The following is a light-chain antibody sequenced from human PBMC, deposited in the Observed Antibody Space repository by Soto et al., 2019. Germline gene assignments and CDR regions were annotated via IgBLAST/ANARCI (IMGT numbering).Light chain of an antibody. Sequence: QSALTQPASVSGSPGQTITISCTGTSSDVGGYNYLSWYQQHPGKAPKVMIYEVSNRPSGVSNRFSGSKSGNTASLTISGXXXXXXXXXFCSSYTTSGTPVFGGGTKVTVL. CDR3: SSYTTSGTPV. CDR1: SSDVGGYNY. J-gene: IGLJ3*02. CDR2: EVS. V-gene: IGLV2-14*01.